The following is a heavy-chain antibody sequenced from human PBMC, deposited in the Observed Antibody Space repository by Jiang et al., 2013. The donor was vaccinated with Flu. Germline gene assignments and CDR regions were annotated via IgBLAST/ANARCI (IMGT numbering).Heavy chain of an antibody. CDR1: GFTFGSYG. J-gene: IGHJ4*02. CDR2: LSYDGSEK. Sequence: QLLESGGGVVQPGRSLRLSCAASGFTFGSYGMHWVRQAPGKGLEWVAVLSYDGSEKYYGDSVKGRFTVSRDNSKNTLYLQMDRLRGEDTAVYFCAREFESYFFDYWGQGTLVIVSS. V-gene: IGHV3-33*05. CDR3: AREFESYFFDY. D-gene: IGHD3-16*01.